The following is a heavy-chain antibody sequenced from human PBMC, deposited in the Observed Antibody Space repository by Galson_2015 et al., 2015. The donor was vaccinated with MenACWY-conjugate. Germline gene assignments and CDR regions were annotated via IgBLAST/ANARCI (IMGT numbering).Heavy chain of an antibody. J-gene: IGHJ3*02. CDR3: ARVVRQPYYYDSSGYHDAFDI. V-gene: IGHV3-33*01. CDR1: GFTFSSYG. Sequence: SLRLSCAASGFTFSSYGMHWVRQAPGKGLEWVAVIWYDGSNKYYADSVKGRFTISRDNAKNSLYLQMNSLRAEDTAVYYCARVVRQPYYYDSSGYHDAFDIWGQGTMVTVSS. CDR2: IWYDGSNK. D-gene: IGHD3-22*01.